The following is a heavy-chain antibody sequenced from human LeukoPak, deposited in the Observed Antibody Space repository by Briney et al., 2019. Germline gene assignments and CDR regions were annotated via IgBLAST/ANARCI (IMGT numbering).Heavy chain of an antibody. D-gene: IGHD6-19*01. Sequence: SETLSLTCTLSAGSITTSYWSWIRHSHEKGLEWIGYTFQSGRSNYNPSLSSRFTMSIDTSKNQFSLKLTSVTAADTAVYFCASSSRGYDWRSSGWFINWGQGAVVTVS. CDR2: TFQSGRS. CDR3: ASSSRGYDWRSSGWFIN. V-gene: IGHV4-59*01. CDR1: AGSITTSY. J-gene: IGHJ1*01.